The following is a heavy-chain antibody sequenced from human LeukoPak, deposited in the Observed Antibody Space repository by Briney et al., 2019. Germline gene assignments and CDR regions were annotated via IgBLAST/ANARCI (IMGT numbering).Heavy chain of an antibody. J-gene: IGHJ4*02. V-gene: IGHV3-7*05. D-gene: IGHD3-22*01. CDR1: GFTFSSSW. Sequence: TGGSLRLSCAASGFTFSSSWMSWVRQAPGKGLEWVANIMRDGSAKYYVDSVKGRFTISRDNSKNTLYLQMNRLRAEDTAVYYCASLSYYDTSGYSRGWGQGTLVTVSS. CDR3: ASLSYYDTSGYSRG. CDR2: IMRDGSAK.